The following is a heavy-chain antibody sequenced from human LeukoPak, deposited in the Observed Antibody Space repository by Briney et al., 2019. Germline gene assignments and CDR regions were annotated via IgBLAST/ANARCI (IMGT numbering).Heavy chain of an antibody. CDR1: GFTFSSYS. D-gene: IGHD7-27*01. CDR2: ISSSSGYI. Sequence: PGGSLRLSCAASGFTFSSYSMNWVRQAPGKGLEWVSSISSSSGYIYYADSVKGRFTISRDNAKNSLYLQMNSLRAEDTAVYYCAREDGNWGFDYWGQGTLVTVSS. V-gene: IGHV3-21*01. CDR3: AREDGNWGFDY. J-gene: IGHJ4*02.